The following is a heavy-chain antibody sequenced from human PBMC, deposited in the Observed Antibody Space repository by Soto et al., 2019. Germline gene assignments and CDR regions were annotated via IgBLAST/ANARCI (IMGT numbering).Heavy chain of an antibody. CDR1: GFTVSNNY. J-gene: IGHJ4*02. CDR2: IYSGGST. CDR3: XAXSXKGY. V-gene: IGHV3-66*01. Sequence: EEQLVXSGGDLVQPGGSLXLSCAASGFTVSNNYMSWVRQAPGKGLEWVSLIYSGGSTYYADSVKGRFTIXXXXXXXTXXXXXXXXXXEDTAXYYCXAXSXKGYWGQGXXVTV. D-gene: IGHD3-10*01.